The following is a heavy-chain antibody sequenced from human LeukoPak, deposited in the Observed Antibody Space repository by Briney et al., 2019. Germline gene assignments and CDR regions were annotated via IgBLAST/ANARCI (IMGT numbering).Heavy chain of an antibody. D-gene: IGHD1-26*01. Sequence: ASVTVSCKASGGTFSSYAISWVRQAPGQGLEWMGGIIPIFGTANYAQKFQGRVTMTRDTSISTAYMELSRLRSDDTAVYYCASLGVSGSYYFDYWGQGTLVTVSS. J-gene: IGHJ4*02. CDR1: GGTFSSYA. CDR2: IIPIFGTA. V-gene: IGHV1-69*05. CDR3: ASLGVSGSYYFDY.